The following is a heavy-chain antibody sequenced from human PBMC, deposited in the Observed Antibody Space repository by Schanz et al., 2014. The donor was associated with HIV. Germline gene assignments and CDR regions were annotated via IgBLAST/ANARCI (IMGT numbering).Heavy chain of an antibody. CDR2: ISYDGRNK. J-gene: IGHJ6*02. V-gene: IGHV3-30*18. D-gene: IGHD3-22*01. Sequence: VQLVESGGSLVQPGGSLRLSCAASGFTFDNYGMHWVRQAPGKGLEWVAVISYDGRNKYYADSVKGRFTISRDNSKNTLNLRVNSLRAEDMAVYYCAKDRNYYDSKYIGKGNYYYYYGMDVWGQGTTVTVSS. CDR3: AKDRNYYDSKYIGKGNYYYYYGMDV. CDR1: GFTFDNYG.